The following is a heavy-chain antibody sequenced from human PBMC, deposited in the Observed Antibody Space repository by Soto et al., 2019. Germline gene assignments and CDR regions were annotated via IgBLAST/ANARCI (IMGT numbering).Heavy chain of an antibody. Sequence: QVQLVQSGAEVKKPGASVRVSCKASGYTFTSYGIGWVRQAPGQGLEWMGWISSDNDNTNYAQKFQGRVTMTTDSYTSTTYMELRSLRSDDTAVYYCARLPRTGQQRWFPEFFDYWGQGTLVTVSS. D-gene: IGHD5-18*01. CDR3: ARLPRTGQQRWFPEFFDY. CDR2: ISSDNDNT. V-gene: IGHV1-18*01. CDR1: GYTFTSYG. J-gene: IGHJ4*02.